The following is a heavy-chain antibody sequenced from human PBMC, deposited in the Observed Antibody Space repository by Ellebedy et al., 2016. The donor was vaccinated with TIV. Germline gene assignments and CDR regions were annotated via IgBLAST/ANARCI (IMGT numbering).Heavy chain of an antibody. D-gene: IGHD6-19*01. CDR3: ARESSDNFFY. V-gene: IGHV4-4*07. Sequence: MPGGSLRLSCNVSGGSINSYYWSWIRQPAGKSLEGIGHIYSSGSTMYNPSLRSRVTMSVDTSKNQFSLKLRSVTAADTAIYYCARESSDNFFYWGQGILVTVSS. CDR2: IYSSGST. CDR1: GGSINSYY. J-gene: IGHJ4*02.